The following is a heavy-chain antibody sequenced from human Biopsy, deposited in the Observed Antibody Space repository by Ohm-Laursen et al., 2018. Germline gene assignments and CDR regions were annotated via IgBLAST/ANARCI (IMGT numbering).Heavy chain of an antibody. J-gene: IGHJ6*02. CDR1: GFSFSDYY. CDR2: ISGGGTI. CDR3: ARDTRWSPYSMDV. Sequence: GSLRLSCAASGFSFSDYYMRWIRQAPGRGLEWVSYISGGGTIYYGDSMKGRVTISRDNAKNSLYLQMHSLRAEDTAVYYCARDTRWSPYSMDVWGQGTTVTVSS. D-gene: IGHD4-23*01. V-gene: IGHV3-11*01.